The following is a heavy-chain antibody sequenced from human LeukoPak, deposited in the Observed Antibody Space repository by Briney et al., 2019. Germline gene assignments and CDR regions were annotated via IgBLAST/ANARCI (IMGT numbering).Heavy chain of an antibody. D-gene: IGHD3-10*01. J-gene: IGHJ4*02. V-gene: IGHV3-23*01. Sequence: GGSLRLSCAASGFTFNNYGMTWVRQAPGKGLEWVSAISGSGGSTYYADSVKGRFTISRDNSKNTLYLQMNSLRAEDTAVYYCAKASGGSGSYYANYFDYWGQGTLVTVSS. CDR3: AKASGGSGSYYANYFDY. CDR1: GFTFNNYG. CDR2: ISGSGGST.